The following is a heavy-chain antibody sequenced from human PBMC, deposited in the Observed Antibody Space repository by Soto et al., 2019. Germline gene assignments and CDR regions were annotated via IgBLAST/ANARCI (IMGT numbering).Heavy chain of an antibody. D-gene: IGHD5-12*01. J-gene: IGHJ4*02. V-gene: IGHV4-34*01. CDR3: ASSRDGYQTLDY. Sequence: QVQLQQWGAGLLKPSETLSLTCAVYGGSFSGYYWSWIRQPPGKGLEWIGEINHSGSTNYNPSLKSRVTISVDTSKNQFSLKLSSVTAADTAVYYCASSRDGYQTLDYWGQGTLVTVSS. CDR1: GGSFSGYY. CDR2: INHSGST.